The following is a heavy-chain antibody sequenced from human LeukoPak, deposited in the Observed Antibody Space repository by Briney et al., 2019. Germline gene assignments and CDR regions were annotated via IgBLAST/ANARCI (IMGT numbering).Heavy chain of an antibody. CDR2: IYHSGST. V-gene: IGHV4-38-2*02. J-gene: IGHJ6*02. D-gene: IGHD3-10*01. CDR1: GYSISSGYY. Sequence: PSETLSLTCIVSGYSISSGYYWGWIRQPPGKGLEWIGSIYHSGSTYYNPSLKSRVTISVDTSKNQFSLKLSSVTAADTAVYYCARDNPYYYGSGSPNYYYGMDVWGQGTTVTVSS. CDR3: ARDNPYYYGSGSPNYYYGMDV.